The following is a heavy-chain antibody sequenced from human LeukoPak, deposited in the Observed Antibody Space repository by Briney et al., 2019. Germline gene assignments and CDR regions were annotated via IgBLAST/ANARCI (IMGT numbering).Heavy chain of an antibody. CDR2: IYYSGST. V-gene: IGHV4-59*06. Sequence: SETLSLTCTVSNGSTSSYYWSWIRQHPGKGLEWIGYIYYSGSTYYNPSLKSRLTLSVDTSKNQFSLKLSSVTAADTAVYYCARATSGYNYAYNYWGQGTLVTVSS. J-gene: IGHJ4*02. CDR1: NGSTSSYY. D-gene: IGHD5-18*01. CDR3: ARATSGYNYAYNY.